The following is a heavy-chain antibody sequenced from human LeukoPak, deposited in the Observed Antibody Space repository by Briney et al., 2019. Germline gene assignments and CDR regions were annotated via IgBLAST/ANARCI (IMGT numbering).Heavy chain of an antibody. CDR3: ARGGYEQRLGPTPFYY. J-gene: IGHJ4*02. CDR2: IYYSGGT. V-gene: IGHV4-61*01. D-gene: IGHD6-25*01. Sequence: SETLSLTCTVSGGSVSSGSYYWSWVRQPPGRGLEWNVYIYYSGGTNYNPSLKSRVTISVDTSKNQFSLKLSSVTAADTAVYYCARGGYEQRLGPTPFYYWGQGTLVTVSS. CDR1: GGSVSSGSYY.